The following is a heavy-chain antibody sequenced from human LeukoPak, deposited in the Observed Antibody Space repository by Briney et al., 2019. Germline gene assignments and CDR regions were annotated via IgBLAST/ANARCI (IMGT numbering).Heavy chain of an antibody. J-gene: IGHJ4*02. Sequence: ASVKVSCKASGYTVTSYGISWLRQAPGQGLEWMGWISAYNGNTNYAQKLQGRVTMTTDTSTSTAYMELRSPRSDDTAVYYCARSLTLGSGSHPAYWGQGTLVTVSS. CDR1: GYTVTSYG. V-gene: IGHV1-18*01. CDR3: ARSLTLGSGSHPAY. D-gene: IGHD3-10*01. CDR2: ISAYNGNT.